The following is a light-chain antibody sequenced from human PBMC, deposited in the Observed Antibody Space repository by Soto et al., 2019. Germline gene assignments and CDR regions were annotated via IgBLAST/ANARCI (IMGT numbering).Light chain of an antibody. V-gene: IGKV1-5*03. CDR1: QTISSW. CDR3: QHYNSYSEA. J-gene: IGKJ1*01. CDR2: TAS. Sequence: IVPTQSHATLSGSVGTRVTLTCRASQTISSWLAWYQQKPGKAPKLLIYTASTLKSGVPSRFSGSGSGTEFTLTISSLQPDDFATYYCQHYNSYSEAFGQGTKVDIK.